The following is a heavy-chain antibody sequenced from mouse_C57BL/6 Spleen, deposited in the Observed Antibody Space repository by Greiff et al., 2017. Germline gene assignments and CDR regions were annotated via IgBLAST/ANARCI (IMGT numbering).Heavy chain of an antibody. CDR1: GYTFTSYW. J-gene: IGHJ3*01. Sequence: VKLQQPGAELVRPGTSVKLSCKASGYTFTSYWMHWVKQRPGQGLEWIGVIDPSDSYTNYNQKFKGKATLTVDTSSSTAYMQLSSLTSEDSAVYYCARDDSFAYWGQGTLVTVSA. CDR3: ARDDSFAY. V-gene: IGHV1-59*01. CDR2: IDPSDSYT.